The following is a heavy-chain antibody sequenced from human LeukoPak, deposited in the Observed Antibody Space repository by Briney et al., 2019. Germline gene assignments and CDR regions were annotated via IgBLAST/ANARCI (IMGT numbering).Heavy chain of an antibody. D-gene: IGHD3-22*01. CDR3: AREGYYDSSGRYFDY. Sequence: GRSLRLSCAASGFTFSSYAMHWVRQAPGKGLEWVAVISYDGSNKYYADSVKGRFTISRDNSKNTLYLQMNSLRAEDTAVYYCAREGYYDSSGRYFDYWGQGTLVPVSS. CDR1: GFTFSSYA. J-gene: IGHJ4*02. CDR2: ISYDGSNK. V-gene: IGHV3-30-3*01.